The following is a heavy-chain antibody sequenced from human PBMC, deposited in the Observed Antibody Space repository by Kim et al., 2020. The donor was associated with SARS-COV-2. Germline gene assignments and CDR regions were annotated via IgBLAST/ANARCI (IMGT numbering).Heavy chain of an antibody. CDR2: T. Sequence: TRSTPSFQGEVTISADKSISTACLQWSSLKASDTAMYYCARSHSHYGMDVWGQGTTVTVSS. CDR3: ARSHSHYGMDV. J-gene: IGHJ6*02. V-gene: IGHV5-51*01.